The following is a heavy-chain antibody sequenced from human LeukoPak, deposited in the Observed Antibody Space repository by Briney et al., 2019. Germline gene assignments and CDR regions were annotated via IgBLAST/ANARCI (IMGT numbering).Heavy chain of an antibody. CDR3: ARNSGSGLDY. V-gene: IGHV1-46*01. CDR1: GYTIINYY. J-gene: IGHJ4*02. CDR2: INPSGGST. D-gene: IGHD1-26*01. Sequence: ASVRVSCKASGYTIINYYMHWVRQAPGQWLEWMGMINPSGGSTSSAQKFQGRVTMTRDTSTSTVYMELSSLRSEDTALYYCARNSGSGLDYWGQGTLVTVSS.